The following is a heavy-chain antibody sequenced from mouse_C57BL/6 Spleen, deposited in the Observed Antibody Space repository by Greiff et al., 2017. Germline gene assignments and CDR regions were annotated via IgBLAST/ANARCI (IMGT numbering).Heavy chain of an antibody. CDR2: IHPNSGST. Sequence: VQLQQPGAELVKPGASVKLSCKASGYTFTSYWMHWVKQRPGQGLEWIGMIHPNSGSTNYNEKFKSKATLTVDKSSSTAYMQLSSLTSEDSAVYYCAREGDYYDVRYYATDYWAQGTSVTVSS. CDR1: GYTFTSYW. V-gene: IGHV1-64*01. CDR3: AREGDYYDVRYYATDY. D-gene: IGHD1-1*01. J-gene: IGHJ4*01.